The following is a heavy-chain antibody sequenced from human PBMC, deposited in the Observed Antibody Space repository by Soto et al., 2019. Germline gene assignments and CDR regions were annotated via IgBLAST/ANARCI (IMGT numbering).Heavy chain of an antibody. CDR2: MDPNSGST. CDR3: PRQRKFDIWGKGLDV. CDR1: GYTFTSYD. D-gene: IGHD3-16*01. Sequence: QAQLVQSGAEVKKPGASVKVSCKASGYTFTSYDINWVRQAPGQGLEWVGWMDPNSGSTGYAQNFQGRVTMTSNISINTPHMELSSRRSEDTAVYYCPRQRKFDIWGKGLDVWGQGTTVTVSS. J-gene: IGHJ6*02. V-gene: IGHV1-8*01.